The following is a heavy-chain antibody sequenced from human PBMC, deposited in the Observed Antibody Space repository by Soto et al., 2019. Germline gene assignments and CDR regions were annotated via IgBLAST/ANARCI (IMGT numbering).Heavy chain of an antibody. CDR1: GFTFSDYY. V-gene: IGHV3-11*01. CDR2: ISSSGDTI. CDR3: ARAMTYYDFWSGYPPLDY. J-gene: IGHJ4*02. D-gene: IGHD3-3*01. Sequence: GGSLRLSCAASGFTFSDYYMSWIRQAPGKGLEWVSYISSSGDTIYYADSVKGRFTISRDNAKNSQFLQMNSLRAEDTAVYYCARAMTYYDFWSGYPPLDYWGQGTLVTVSS.